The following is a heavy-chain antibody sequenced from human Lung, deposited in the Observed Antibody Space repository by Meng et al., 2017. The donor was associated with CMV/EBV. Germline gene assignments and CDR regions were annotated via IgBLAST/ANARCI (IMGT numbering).Heavy chain of an antibody. V-gene: IGHV1-18*01. CDR3: ASGTPGRSYCDY. CDR1: GYTFGSYG. J-gene: IGHJ4*02. CDR2: FVNYVDT. D-gene: IGHD2-15*01. Sequence: QVHLRQSGPEVKKPGASVGVSCKASGYTFGSYGICWVRQAPGRGLEWMGWFVNYVDTYPAPKFQGRVTMTTDTHTNTAFMELRSLTSDDTAVYYCASGTPGRSYCDYWGQGTLVTVSS.